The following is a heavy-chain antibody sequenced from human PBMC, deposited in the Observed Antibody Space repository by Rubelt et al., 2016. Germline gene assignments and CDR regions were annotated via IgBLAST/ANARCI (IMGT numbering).Heavy chain of an antibody. Sequence: QVQLQQWGAGLLKPSETLSLTCAVYGGSFSGYYWSWIRQPPGKGLEWIGEINHSGSTNYNPSLKSRVTISVDTSKNQFSLKRSSVTAADTAVYYCASGSSEWLMDALDIWGQGTMVTVSS. J-gene: IGHJ3*02. D-gene: IGHD6-19*01. V-gene: IGHV4-34*01. CDR1: GGSFSGYY. CDR3: ASGSSEWLMDALDI. CDR2: INHSGST.